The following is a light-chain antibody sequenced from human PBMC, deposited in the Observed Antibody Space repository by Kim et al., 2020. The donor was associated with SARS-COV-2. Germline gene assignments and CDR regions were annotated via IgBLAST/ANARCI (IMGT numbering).Light chain of an antibody. CDR1: QSIGNY. V-gene: IGKV1-39*01. J-gene: IGKJ5*01. Sequence: AAVGDSFTITCRASQSIGNYVNWYQQKPGSAPHLLIYSASTLQSGVSARFSGSGSGTDFTLTISSLLPEDFATYYCQQSYSPLITFGQGTRLEIK. CDR3: QQSYSPLIT. CDR2: SAS.